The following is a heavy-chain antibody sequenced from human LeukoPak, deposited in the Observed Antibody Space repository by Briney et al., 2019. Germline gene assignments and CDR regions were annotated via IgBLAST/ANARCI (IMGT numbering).Heavy chain of an antibody. D-gene: IGHD3-22*01. J-gene: IGHJ5*02. CDR3: TTEYYYDSRVT. CDR2: IYSGGST. CDR1: GFTVSSNY. Sequence: GGSLRLSCAASGFTVSSNYMSWVRQAPGKGLEWVSVIYSGGSTYYADSVKGRFTISRDNSKNTLYLQMNSLRAEDTAVYYCTTEYYYDSRVTWGQGTLVTVSS. V-gene: IGHV3-53*01.